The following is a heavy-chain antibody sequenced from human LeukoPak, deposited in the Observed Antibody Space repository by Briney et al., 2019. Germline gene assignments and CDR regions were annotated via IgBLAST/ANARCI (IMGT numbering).Heavy chain of an antibody. Sequence: GRSLRLSCAVSGFTFSSYAMSWVRQAPGKGLEWVSSISGSGGNTFYADSVRGRFTISRDNSKKTLYLQMNSLRVEDTAVYYCAKDPIDERGFDYWGQGTLVTVSA. V-gene: IGHV3-23*01. CDR1: GFTFSSYA. CDR2: ISGSGGNT. J-gene: IGHJ4*02. CDR3: AKDPIDERGFDY. D-gene: IGHD1-1*01.